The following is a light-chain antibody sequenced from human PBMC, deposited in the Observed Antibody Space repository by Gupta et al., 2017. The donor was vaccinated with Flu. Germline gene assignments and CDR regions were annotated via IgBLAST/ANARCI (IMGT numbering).Light chain of an antibody. J-gene: IGKJ1*01. Sequence: DVVMTQSPLSLPVTLGQPASISCRSSQSLVHRNGNTYLTWFQQRPGQSPRRLIYRVSRRDSGVPDRFSGSGKGTDFTLTSSRGEAEDVGVYYCMQGTHLRTFGQGTKLEVK. CDR3: MQGTHLRT. V-gene: IGKV2-30*02. CDR2: RVS. CDR1: QSLVHRNGNTY.